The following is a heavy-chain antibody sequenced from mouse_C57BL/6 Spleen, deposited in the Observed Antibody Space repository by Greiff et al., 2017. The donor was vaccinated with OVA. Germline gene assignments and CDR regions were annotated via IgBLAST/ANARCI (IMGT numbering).Heavy chain of an antibody. V-gene: IGHV1-62-2*01. Sequence: QVQLQQSGAELVKPGASVKLSCKASGYTFTEYTIHWVKQRPGQGLEWIGWFYPGSGSINYNEKFKDKATLTADKSSSTAYMELSSLTSEDSAVYFCARHDNTTVVANYFDYWGQGTTLTVSS. D-gene: IGHD1-1*01. J-gene: IGHJ2*01. CDR1: GYTFTEYT. CDR2: FYPGSGSI. CDR3: ARHDNTTVVANYFDY.